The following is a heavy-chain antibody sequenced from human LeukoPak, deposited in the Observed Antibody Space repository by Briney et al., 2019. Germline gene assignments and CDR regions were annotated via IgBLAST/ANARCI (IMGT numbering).Heavy chain of an antibody. CDR2: ISSSGSTI. CDR1: GFTFSSYE. V-gene: IGHV3-48*03. CDR3: ARGGLAGYYYYGMDV. Sequence: GGSLRLSCAASGFTFSSYEMNWVRQAPGKGLEWVSYISSSGSTIYYADSVKGRFTISRDNAKNSLYLQMNSLRAEDTAVYYCARGGLAGYYYYGMDVWGQGTTVTVSS. J-gene: IGHJ6*02. D-gene: IGHD6-6*01.